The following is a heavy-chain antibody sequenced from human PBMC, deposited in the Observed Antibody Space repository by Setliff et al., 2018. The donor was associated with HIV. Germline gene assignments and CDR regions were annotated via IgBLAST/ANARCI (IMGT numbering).Heavy chain of an antibody. J-gene: IGHJ4*02. CDR2: IHYSGNT. CDR3: ARGGLGVVTSFDS. CDR1: GGSISSGGYY. D-gene: IGHD3-3*01. Sequence: SETLSLTCTVSGGSISSGGYYWSWIRQHPGKGLEWIGYIHYSGNTYNNPSLNSRISISVDMSKNKFSLKLSSLTTADTAVYYCARGGLGVVTSFDSWGPGTLVTVSS. V-gene: IGHV4-31*03.